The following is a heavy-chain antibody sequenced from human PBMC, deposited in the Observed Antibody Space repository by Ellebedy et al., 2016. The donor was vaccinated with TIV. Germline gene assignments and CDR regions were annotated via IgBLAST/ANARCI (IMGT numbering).Heavy chain of an antibody. D-gene: IGHD2-15*01. CDR1: GFSLTTSGVG. V-gene: IGHV2-5*01. CDR2: IYWTDDK. Sequence: SGPTLVXPTQTLTLTCAFSGFSLTTSGVGVGWLRQPPGQALEWLALIYWTDDKNYSPSLNTRLTITKDTSKNQVVLTMTTMDPVDTATYYCVHRRLYGSGSTFDYWGQGALVTVSS. CDR3: VHRRLYGSGSTFDY. J-gene: IGHJ4*02.